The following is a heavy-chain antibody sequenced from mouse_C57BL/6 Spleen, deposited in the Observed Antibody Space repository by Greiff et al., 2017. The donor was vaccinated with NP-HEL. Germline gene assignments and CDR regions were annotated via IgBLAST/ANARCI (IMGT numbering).Heavy chain of an antibody. V-gene: IGHV14-4*01. D-gene: IGHD1-1*02. J-gene: IGHJ3*01. CDR3: TTIYGLMFAY. Sequence: VQLKQSGAELVRPGASVKLSCTASGFNIKDDYMHWVKQRPEQGLEWIGWIDPENGDTEYASKFQGKATITADTSSNTAYLQLSSLTSEDTAVYYCTTIYGLMFAYWGQGTLVTVSA. CDR1: GFNIKDDY. CDR2: IDPENGDT.